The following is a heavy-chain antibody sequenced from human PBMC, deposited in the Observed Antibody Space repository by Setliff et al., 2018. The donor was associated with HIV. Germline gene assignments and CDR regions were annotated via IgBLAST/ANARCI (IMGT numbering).Heavy chain of an antibody. D-gene: IGHD2-2*01. V-gene: IGHV1-46*01. CDR3: ARAGGGATDQAFDI. Sequence: GASVKVSCKAFGYTFTSYFLHWVRQAPGQGLEWLGIIDPNGGATNNAQKLQGRLTVTTDTSTGTLYMELSNLRSDDSAVYYCARAGGGATDQAFDICGQGTMVTVSS. CDR2: IDPNGGAT. J-gene: IGHJ3*02. CDR1: GYTFTSYF.